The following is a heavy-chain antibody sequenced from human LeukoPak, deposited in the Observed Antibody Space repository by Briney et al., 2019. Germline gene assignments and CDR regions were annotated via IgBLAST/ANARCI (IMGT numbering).Heavy chain of an antibody. D-gene: IGHD3-22*01. CDR3: AGGSTYYYESSGYHDDAFDI. CDR1: GFTFSDYY. CDR2: ISSSGSTI. Sequence: GGSLRLSCAASGFTFSDYYMSWIRQAPGKGLEWVSYISSSGSTIYYADSVKGRFTISRDNAKNSLFLQMNSLRAEETAVYYCAGGSTYYYESSGYHDDAFDIWGQGTMVTVSS. J-gene: IGHJ3*02. V-gene: IGHV3-11*01.